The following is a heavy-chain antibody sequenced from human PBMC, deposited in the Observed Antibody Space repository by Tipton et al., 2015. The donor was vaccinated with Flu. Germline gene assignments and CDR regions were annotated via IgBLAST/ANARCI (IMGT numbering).Heavy chain of an antibody. CDR3: ARRDCSNYVSQPKNWFDL. J-gene: IGHJ5*02. CDR1: GDSIRSDYF. CDR2: ISRGGAT. Sequence: TLSLTCIVSGDSIRSDYFWGWIRQPPGKGLEWIGQISRGGATYYNSSLQSRATISVDSSRNRFSLKVRSVTAADTATYYCARRDCSNYVSQPKNWFDLWGQGILVIVSS. D-gene: IGHD4-11*01. V-gene: IGHV4-38-2*02.